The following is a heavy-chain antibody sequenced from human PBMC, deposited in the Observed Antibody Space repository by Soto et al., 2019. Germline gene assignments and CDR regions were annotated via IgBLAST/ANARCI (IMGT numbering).Heavy chain of an antibody. CDR2: VYNSGST. V-gene: IGHV4-59*01. Sequence: SETLSLTCTVSGGSISSYYWSWIRQPPGKGLEWIGYVYNSGSTNYNPSLKSRVTISIDTSKNQFSLKLTSLTATDTAVYYCARGGPSSKWLDSWGPGTLVTVSS. CDR1: GGSISSYY. CDR3: ARGGPSSKWLDS. J-gene: IGHJ5*01.